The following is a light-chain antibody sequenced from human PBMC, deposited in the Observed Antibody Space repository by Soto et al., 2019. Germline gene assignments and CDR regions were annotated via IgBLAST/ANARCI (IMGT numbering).Light chain of an antibody. CDR3: EQSYSISLT. CDR2: AAS. V-gene: IGKV1-39*01. J-gene: IGKJ4*01. Sequence: DIQMTQSPSSLSASVGARGPIPCRASQTISNWLAWYQVKPGKAPKLLIYAASSLQSGVPSRFSGSGSGTDFTLTISSLQPEDVATYYCEQSYSISLTFGGGTKVDIK. CDR1: QTISNW.